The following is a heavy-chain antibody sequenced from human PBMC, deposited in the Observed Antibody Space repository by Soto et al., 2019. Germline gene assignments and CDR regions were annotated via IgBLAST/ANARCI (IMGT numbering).Heavy chain of an antibody. Sequence: GGSLRLSCAASGFTFSSYSMNWVRQAPGKGLEWVSYISSSSSTIYYADSVKGRFTISRDNAKNSLYLQMNSLRDEDTAVYYCARGAGWTIQLWWDAFDIWGQGTMVTVSS. CDR3: ARGAGWTIQLWWDAFDI. J-gene: IGHJ3*02. V-gene: IGHV3-48*02. CDR1: GFTFSSYS. CDR2: ISSSSSTI. D-gene: IGHD5-18*01.